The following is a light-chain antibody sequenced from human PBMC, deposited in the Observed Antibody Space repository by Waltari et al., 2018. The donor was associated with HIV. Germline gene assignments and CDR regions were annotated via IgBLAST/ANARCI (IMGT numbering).Light chain of an antibody. CDR1: TSNIGNNF. CDR3: GTWDTSLNAGV. J-gene: IGLJ2*01. Sequence: QSVLTQPPAVSAAPGQKVTISCSGTTSNIGNNFVCWYQKLPGTAPKLLSFDNHKRPSCVSDRFSASKSATSATLDITGLHTGDEAEYYCGTWDTSLNAGVFGGGTKVSVL. CDR2: DNH. V-gene: IGLV1-51*01.